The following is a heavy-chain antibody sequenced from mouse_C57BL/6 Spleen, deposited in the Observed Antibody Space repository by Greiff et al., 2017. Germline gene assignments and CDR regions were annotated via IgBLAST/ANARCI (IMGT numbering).Heavy chain of an antibody. J-gene: IGHJ2*01. V-gene: IGHV1-82*01. CDR1: GYAFSSSW. CDR3: ASPAYYSNPYYFDY. CDR2: IYPGDGDT. D-gene: IGHD2-5*01. Sequence: VQLQQSGPELVKPGASVKISCKASGYAFSSSWMNWVKQRPGKGLEWIGRIYPGDGDTNYNGKFKGKATLTADKSSSTAYMQLSCLPSEDSAVYFCASPAYYSNPYYFDYRGQGTTLTVSS.